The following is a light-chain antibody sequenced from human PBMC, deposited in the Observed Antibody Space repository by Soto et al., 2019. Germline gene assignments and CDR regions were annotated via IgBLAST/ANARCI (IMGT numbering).Light chain of an antibody. Sequence: EILMTKSPATLSVSQGERATLSCRASQSVNSYLAWYQQKPGQAPTRLIYDASSMATGFPARFSGSGSGTEFDLTISSLQSEEFAVYYCQQHNNSPPWTFGQGTKVDIK. CDR1: QSVNSY. CDR2: DAS. CDR3: QQHNNSPPWT. V-gene: IGKV3D-15*01. J-gene: IGKJ1*01.